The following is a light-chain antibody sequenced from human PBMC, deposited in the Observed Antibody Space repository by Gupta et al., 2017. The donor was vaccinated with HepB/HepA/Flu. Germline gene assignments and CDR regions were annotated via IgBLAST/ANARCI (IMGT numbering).Light chain of an antibody. J-gene: IGKJ1*01. CDR3: QQRSNSWT. Sequence: EIVLTHSPATLSVSPGERATLSCRASQSVSSYLAWYQQKPGQATRLIIYDATNRATGIPGRFSGSGSGTDFTLTIRSLEPEDFAVYYCQQRSNSWTFGQGTKVESK. CDR1: QSVSSY. V-gene: IGKV3-11*01. CDR2: DAT.